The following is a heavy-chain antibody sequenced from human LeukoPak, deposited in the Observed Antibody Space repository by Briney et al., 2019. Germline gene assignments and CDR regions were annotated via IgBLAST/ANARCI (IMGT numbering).Heavy chain of an antibody. CDR1: GFTFSTYA. J-gene: IGHJ4*02. Sequence: GGSLRLSCAASGFTFSTYAMIWVRQAPGKGLEWVSTISGSGGTTYYADSVTGRFTISRDNFENTLYLQMNSLRAEDTALYYCAKGRQGGGYAIDYWGQGTLVTVSP. CDR3: AKGRQGGGYAIDY. D-gene: IGHD5-12*01. V-gene: IGHV3-23*01. CDR2: ISGSGGTT.